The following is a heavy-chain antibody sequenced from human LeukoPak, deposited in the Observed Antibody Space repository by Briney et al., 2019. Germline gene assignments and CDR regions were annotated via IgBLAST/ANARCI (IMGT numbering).Heavy chain of an antibody. CDR1: GNSISSGDYY. D-gene: IGHD2/OR15-2a*01. J-gene: IGHJ2*01. Sequence: SETLSLTCTVSGNSISSGDYYWSWIRQPPGKGLEWIGYMYNSGSTNNNPSLKSRVTISVDKSKNQFSLKLSSVTAADTAVYYCAKESNSSDNWYFDLWGRGTLVTVSS. CDR2: MYNSGST. V-gene: IGHV4-61*08. CDR3: AKESNSSDNWYFDL.